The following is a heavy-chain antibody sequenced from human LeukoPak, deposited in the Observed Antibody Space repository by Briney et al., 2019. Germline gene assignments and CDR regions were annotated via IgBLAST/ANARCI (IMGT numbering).Heavy chain of an antibody. CDR1: GYSISSGYY. Sequence: SETLSLTCTVSGYSISSGYYWSWIRQPPGKGLEWIGEINHSGSTNYNPSLKSRVTISVDTSKNQFSLKLSSVTAADTAVYYCARERPNYYGSGYYYYMDVWGKGTTVTVSS. CDR2: INHSGST. J-gene: IGHJ6*03. CDR3: ARERPNYYGSGYYYYMDV. D-gene: IGHD3-10*01. V-gene: IGHV4-38-2*02.